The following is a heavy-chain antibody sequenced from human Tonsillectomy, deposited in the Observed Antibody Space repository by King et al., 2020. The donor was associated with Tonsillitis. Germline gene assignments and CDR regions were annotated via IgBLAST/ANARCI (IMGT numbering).Heavy chain of an antibody. CDR1: GFTFSSYS. V-gene: IGHV3-21*01. Sequence: VQLVESGGGLVKPGGSLRLSCAASGFTFSSYSMNWVRQAPGKGLEWVSSVSSSSSYIYYADSVKGRFTISRDNAKNSLYLQMNSLRAEDTAVYYCAGDGEEGGSYFYYDYDMDVWGKGTTVTVSS. J-gene: IGHJ6*03. D-gene: IGHD1-26*01. CDR3: AGDGEEGGSYFYYDYDMDV. CDR2: VSSSSSYI.